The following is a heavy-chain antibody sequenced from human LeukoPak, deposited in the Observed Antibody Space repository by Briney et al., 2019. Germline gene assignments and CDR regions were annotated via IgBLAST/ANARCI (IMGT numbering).Heavy chain of an antibody. CDR1: GFTFDDYA. Sequence: GRSLRLSCAASGFTFDDYAMHWVRQAPGKGLEWVSGISWNSGSIGYADSVKGRFTISRDNSKNALYLQMNSLRAEDTAVYYCAKVYYDFWNAEDWGQGTLVTVSS. D-gene: IGHD3-3*01. CDR3: AKVYYDFWNAED. CDR2: ISWNSGSI. J-gene: IGHJ4*02. V-gene: IGHV3-9*01.